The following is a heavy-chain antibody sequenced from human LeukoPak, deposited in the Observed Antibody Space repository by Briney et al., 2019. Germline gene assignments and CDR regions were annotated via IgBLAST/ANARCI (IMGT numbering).Heavy chain of an antibody. CDR3: AHGGGSQFHA. CDR1: GFTFSDYA. CDR2: VSGGGGPSIF. V-gene: IGHV3-23*01. J-gene: IGHJ5*02. D-gene: IGHD5-24*01. Sequence: PGGSLRLSCAASGFTFSDYAMSWVRQAPGKGLEWDSTVSGGGGPSIFYYAGSVKGRFTISRDNSRNTIYLQMNSLRADDTAIYHCAHGGGSQFHAWGQGTLVVVSS.